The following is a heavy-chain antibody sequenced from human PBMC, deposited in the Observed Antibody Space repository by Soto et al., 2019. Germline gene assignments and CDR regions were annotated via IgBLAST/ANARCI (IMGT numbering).Heavy chain of an antibody. CDR3: ARDLEDIVVVPAAMTAFDP. J-gene: IGHJ5*02. CDR2: ISAYNGNT. V-gene: IGHV1-18*01. Sequence: ASVKVSCKASGYTFTSYGISWVRQAPGQGLEWMGWISAYNGNTNYAQKLQGRATMTTDTSTSTAYMELRSLRSDDTAVYYCARDLEDIVVVPAAMTAFDPWGQGTLVTVSS. CDR1: GYTFTSYG. D-gene: IGHD2-2*01.